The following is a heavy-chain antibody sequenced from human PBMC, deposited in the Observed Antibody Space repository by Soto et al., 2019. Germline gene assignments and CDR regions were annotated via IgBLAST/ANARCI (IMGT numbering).Heavy chain of an antibody. Sequence: SETLSLTCTVSGGSISGYYWSWIRQPPGKGLEWIGYIYYSGSTNYNPSLKSRVTISVDTSKNQFSLKLSSVTAADTAVYYCARISIEYIEQSGRGGPSHLDFWGRGTLVTVSS. CDR3: ARISIEYIEQSGRGGPSHLDF. D-gene: IGHD6-6*01. CDR2: IYYSGST. V-gene: IGHV4-59*08. CDR1: GGSISGYY. J-gene: IGHJ4*02.